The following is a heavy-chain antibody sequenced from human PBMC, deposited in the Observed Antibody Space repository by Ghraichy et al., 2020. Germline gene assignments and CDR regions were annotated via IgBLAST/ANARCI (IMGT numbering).Heavy chain of an antibody. V-gene: IGHV4-4*07. CDR2: IYTSGST. Sequence: SETLSLTCTVSGGSIRSYYWSWIRQPAEKGLEWIGRIYTSGSTNYNPSLKSRVTMSVDTSKNQFSLKLSSVTAADTAVYSCARERGIAEAHFDYWGQGTLVTVSS. J-gene: IGHJ4*02. CDR3: ARERGIAEAHFDY. D-gene: IGHD6-13*01. CDR1: GGSIRSYY.